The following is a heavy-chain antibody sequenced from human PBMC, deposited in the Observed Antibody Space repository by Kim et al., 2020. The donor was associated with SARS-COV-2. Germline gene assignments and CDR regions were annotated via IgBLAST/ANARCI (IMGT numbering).Heavy chain of an antibody. CDR2: ISSGGGGDTR. CDR3: AREGSPITHSFDC. D-gene: IGHD6-13*01. Sequence: GGSLRLSCAASGFTFSSYKMHWVRQAPGKGLEWVSYISSGGGGDTRLYADSVKGRFTISRDNAKSSLYLQMNSLTTEDTAVYFCAREGSPITHSFDCWGQGTLVTVSS. J-gene: IGHJ4*02. CDR1: GFTFSSYK. V-gene: IGHV3-48*03.